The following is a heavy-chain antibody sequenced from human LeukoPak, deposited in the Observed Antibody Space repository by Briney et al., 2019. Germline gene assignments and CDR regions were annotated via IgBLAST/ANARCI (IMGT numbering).Heavy chain of an antibody. V-gene: IGHV1-46*01. J-gene: IGHJ6*03. Sequence: ASVKVSCKASGGTFSSYAISWVRQAPGQGLEWMGIINPSGGSTSYAQKFQGRVTMTRDTSTSTVYMELSSLRSEDTAVYYCARDSPTSYYYYYMDVWGKGTTVTVSS. CDR2: INPSGGST. CDR1: GGTFSSYA. CDR3: ARDSPTSYYYYYMDV.